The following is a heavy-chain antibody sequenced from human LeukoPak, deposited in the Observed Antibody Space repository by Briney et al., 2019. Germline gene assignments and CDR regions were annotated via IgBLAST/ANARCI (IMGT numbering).Heavy chain of an antibody. V-gene: IGHV3-30*02. CDR2: IRYDGSNK. J-gene: IGHJ4*02. D-gene: IGHD2-21*01. Sequence: SGGSLRLSCAASGFTFSSFGMHWVRQAPGNGLEWVAFIRYDGSNKKYADAVTGRFTISRDNSKNTLYLQMSSLRAEDTAVYYCAKRRGEDYLDHWGQGTLITVSS. CDR1: GFTFSSFG. CDR3: AKRRGEDYLDH.